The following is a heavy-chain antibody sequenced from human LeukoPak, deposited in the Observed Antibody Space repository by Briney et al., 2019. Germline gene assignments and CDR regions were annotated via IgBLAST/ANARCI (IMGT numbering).Heavy chain of an antibody. CDR3: ARGRGRDQSSPKFDY. V-gene: IGHV4-34*01. CDR1: GGSISSYY. J-gene: IGHJ4*02. CDR2: INHSGST. Sequence: PSETLSLTCTVSGGSISSYYWSWIRQPPGKGLEWIGEINHSGSTNYNPSLESRVTISVDTSKNQFSLKVSSVTAADTAVYYCARGRGRDQSSPKFDYWGQGTLVTVSS. D-gene: IGHD6-13*01.